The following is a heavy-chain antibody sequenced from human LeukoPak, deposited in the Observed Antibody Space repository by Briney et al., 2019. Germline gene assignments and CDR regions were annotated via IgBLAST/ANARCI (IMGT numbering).Heavy chain of an antibody. CDR2: IYHDGST. V-gene: IGHV4-4*02. D-gene: IGHD2-2*01. CDR1: GGSISSNNR. Sequence: SEALSLTCAVSGGSISSNNRWIWVRQSPEKGLEWIGEIYHDGSTNYNPSLKSRVTISMDKSKNQLSLKLNFVTAADTAVYYCASYYCSSTSCYAHDAFDIWGQGTMVTVSS. J-gene: IGHJ3*02. CDR3: ASYYCSSTSCYAHDAFDI.